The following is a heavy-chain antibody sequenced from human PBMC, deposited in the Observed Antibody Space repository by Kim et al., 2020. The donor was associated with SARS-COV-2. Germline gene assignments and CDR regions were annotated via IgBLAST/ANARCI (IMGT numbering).Heavy chain of an antibody. J-gene: IGHJ4*02. CDR3: AREEWLNHFFDY. V-gene: IGHV3-74*01. Sequence: YADSLMGRLPISRDNAKNTLYLQMNSLRAEDTAVYYCAREEWLNHFFDYWGQGTLVTVSS. D-gene: IGHD6-19*01.